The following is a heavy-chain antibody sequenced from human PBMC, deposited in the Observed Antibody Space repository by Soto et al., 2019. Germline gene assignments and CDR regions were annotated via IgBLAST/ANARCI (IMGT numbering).Heavy chain of an antibody. J-gene: IGHJ3*02. Sequence: EMELVESGGGLVQPGRSLRLACAASGFIFDDYAMHCVRPAPGKGLEWVSGITWNSDTIYYADSVKGRFTISRDNAKNSLYLQMNSLRAVDTALYYCAKVGLWGGDPPTHAFDICGQGTMVTVSS. CDR2: ITWNSDTI. V-gene: IGHV3-9*01. CDR1: GFIFDDYA. CDR3: AKVGLWGGDPPTHAFDI. D-gene: IGHD2-21*01.